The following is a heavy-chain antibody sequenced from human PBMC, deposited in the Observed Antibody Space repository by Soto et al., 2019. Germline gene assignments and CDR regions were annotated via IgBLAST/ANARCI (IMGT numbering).Heavy chain of an antibody. Sequence: QVQLQESGPGLVKPSQTLSLTCTVSGGSISSGDYYWSWIRQSPGKGLEWIGYIYYSGSTYYNPSLKSRVTISVDTSKSQFSLKLSSVTAADTAVYYCARDCSSTSCYLAYWGQGTLVTVSS. V-gene: IGHV4-30-4*01. J-gene: IGHJ4*02. CDR1: GGSISSGDYY. CDR3: ARDCSSTSCYLAY. CDR2: IYYSGST. D-gene: IGHD2-2*01.